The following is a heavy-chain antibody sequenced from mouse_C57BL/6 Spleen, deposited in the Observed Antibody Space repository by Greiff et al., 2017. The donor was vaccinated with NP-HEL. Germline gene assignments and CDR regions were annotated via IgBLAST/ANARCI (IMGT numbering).Heavy chain of an antibody. CDR1: GYTFTSYW. J-gene: IGHJ4*01. V-gene: IGHV1-69*01. CDR3: ARSGDSSGYVPPYYAMDY. CDR2: IDPSDSYT. D-gene: IGHD3-2*02. Sequence: QVQLKQPGAELVMPGASVKLSCKASGYTFTSYWMHWVKQRPGQGLEWIGEIDPSDSYTNYNQKFKGKSTLTVDKSSSTAYMQLSSLTSEDSAVYYCARSGDSSGYVPPYYAMDYWGQGTSVTVSS.